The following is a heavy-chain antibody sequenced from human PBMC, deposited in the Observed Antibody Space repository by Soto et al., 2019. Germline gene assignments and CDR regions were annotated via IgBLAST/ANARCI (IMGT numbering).Heavy chain of an antibody. CDR2: IKKRADGGTA. D-gene: IGHD3-22*01. Sequence: GGSLRLSCAASGFTFSNAWMNWVRQAPGKGLEWIGRIKKRADGGTADHATPVKGRFTISRDDSKNTLYLQMNSLKTEDTAVYYCAKDPPYYYDSSGYPIDYWGQGTLVTVSS. J-gene: IGHJ4*02. CDR1: GFTFSNAW. CDR3: AKDPPYYYDSSGYPIDY. V-gene: IGHV3-15*01.